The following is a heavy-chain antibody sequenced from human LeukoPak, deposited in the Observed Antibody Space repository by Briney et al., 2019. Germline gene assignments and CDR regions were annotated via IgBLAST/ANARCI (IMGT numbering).Heavy chain of an antibody. CDR2: ISAYNGNT. D-gene: IGHD2-15*01. CDR1: GYTFTSYG. V-gene: IGHV1-18*01. CDR3: ARDRGYCSGGSCPPSWFDP. Sequence: ASVKVSCKASGYTFTSYGISWVRQAPGQGLEWVGWISAYNGNTNYAQKLQGRVTMTTDTSTSTAYMELRSLRSDDTAVYYCARDRGYCSGGSCPPSWFDPWGQGTLVTVSS. J-gene: IGHJ5*02.